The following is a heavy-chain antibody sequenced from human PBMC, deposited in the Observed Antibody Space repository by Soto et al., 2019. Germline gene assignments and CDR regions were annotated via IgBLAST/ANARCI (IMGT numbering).Heavy chain of an antibody. J-gene: IGHJ6*02. D-gene: IGHD3-22*01. CDR2: ISPYDDNT. CDR3: ARGGYYDSSGSRNYHYYGMDA. Sequence: QVQLVQSGTEVKKPGASVKVSCKASGYTFNSYGISWVRQAPGQGLEWMGWISPYDDNTNYAQNLQGRVTMTRDTSTRTAYMELRSLRSDDTVVYYCARGGYYDSSGSRNYHYYGMDAWGQGTTVTVS. V-gene: IGHV1-18*01. CDR1: GYTFNSYG.